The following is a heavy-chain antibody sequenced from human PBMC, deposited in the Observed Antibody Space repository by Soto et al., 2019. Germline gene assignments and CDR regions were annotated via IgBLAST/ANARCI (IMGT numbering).Heavy chain of an antibody. CDR3: ARPNWNCRGGVLNL. V-gene: IGHV3-11*01. D-gene: IGHD1-7*01. CDR2: ISKTASTV. CDR1: GFTFGDFY. J-gene: IGHJ4*02. Sequence: QAQLVESGGDLVKPGGSLRLSCAASGFTFGDFYMTWIRQAPGMGLEWISYISKTASTVYYADSVKGRFSISGDNAKNSLYLQMDSLRVEDTSVYYCARPNWNCRGGVLNLWGRGTLVIVSS.